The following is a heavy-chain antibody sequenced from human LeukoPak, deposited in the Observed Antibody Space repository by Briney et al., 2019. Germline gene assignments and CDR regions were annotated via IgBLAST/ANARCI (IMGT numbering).Heavy chain of an antibody. Sequence: PGGSLRLSCAASGFIFSTYGMHWVRQAPGKGLEWVAFIRNDGSDKYYAVSVKGRFTISRDNSKNTLYLQMNSLRAEDTAVYYCAKGDILTGYYVYYFDYWGQGTLVTVSS. CDR1: GFIFSTYG. CDR2: IRNDGSDK. CDR3: AKGDILTGYYVYYFDY. J-gene: IGHJ4*02. V-gene: IGHV3-30*02. D-gene: IGHD3-9*01.